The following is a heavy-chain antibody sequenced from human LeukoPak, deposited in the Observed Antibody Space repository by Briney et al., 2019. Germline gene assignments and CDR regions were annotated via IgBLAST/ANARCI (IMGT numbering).Heavy chain of an antibody. J-gene: IGHJ6*04. D-gene: IGHD6-6*01. CDR3: AKEWGYSSSSEMDV. Sequence: ETLSLTCTVSGGSISSYYWSWIRQPPGKGLEWVSAISGSGGSTYYADSVKGRFTISRDNSKNTLYLQMNSLRAEDTAVYYCAKEWGYSSSSEMDVWGKGTTVTVSS. CDR2: ISGSGGST. CDR1: GGSISSYY. V-gene: IGHV3-23*01.